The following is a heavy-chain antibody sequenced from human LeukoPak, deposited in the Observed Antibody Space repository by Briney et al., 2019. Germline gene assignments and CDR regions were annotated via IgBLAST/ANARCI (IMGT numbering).Heavy chain of an antibody. CDR3: ARAVMVRGVIQEYLSWFDP. Sequence: ASVKVSCKASGYAFTGYYMYWVRQAPGQGLEWMGWINPNSGGTNYAQKFQGRVTMTRDTSISTAYMELSRLRSDDTAVYYCARAVMVRGVIQEYLSWFDPWGQGTLVTVSS. J-gene: IGHJ5*02. CDR1: GYAFTGYY. V-gene: IGHV1-2*02. CDR2: INPNSGGT. D-gene: IGHD3-10*01.